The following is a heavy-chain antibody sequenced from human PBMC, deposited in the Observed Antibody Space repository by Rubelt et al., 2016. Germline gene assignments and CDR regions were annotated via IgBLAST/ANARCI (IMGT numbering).Heavy chain of an antibody. V-gene: IGHV4-59*08. D-gene: IGHD3-16*01. CDR1: GGSISSYY. CDR2: IYYSGST. J-gene: IGHJ4*02. Sequence: QVQLQESGPGLVKPSETLSLTCTVSGGSISSYYWSWIRQPPGKGLEWIGYIYYSGSTNYNPSLKSRVTISVDTSKNQFSLKLSSVTAADTAVYYCARHFSADDYVWGSYPYYFDYWGQGTLVTVSS. CDR3: ARHFSADDYVWGSYPYYFDY.